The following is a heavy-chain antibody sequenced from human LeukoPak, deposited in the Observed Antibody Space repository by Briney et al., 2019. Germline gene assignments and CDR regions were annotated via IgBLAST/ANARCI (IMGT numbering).Heavy chain of an antibody. CDR2: INPNSGGT. Sequence: ASVKVSCKASGYTFTGYYMHWVRQAPGQGLEWMGWINPNSGGTNYAQKFQGRVTMTRDTSISAAYMELSRLRSDDTAVYYCARKINLEYYMDVWGKGTTVTVSS. D-gene: IGHD1-14*01. V-gene: IGHV1-2*02. CDR1: GYTFTGYY. CDR3: ARKINLEYYMDV. J-gene: IGHJ6*03.